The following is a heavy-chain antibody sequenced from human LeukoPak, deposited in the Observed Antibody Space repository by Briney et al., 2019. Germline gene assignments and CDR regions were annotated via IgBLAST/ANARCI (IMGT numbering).Heavy chain of an antibody. J-gene: IGHJ4*02. CDR2: IGSGGSST. CDR3: ARSPGYGNSFDY. Sequence: HPGGSLRLSCGASGFTLSSYWMHWVRQAPGKGLVWVSRIGSGGSSTSYADSVKGRFTISRDNAKNTLYLQMNSLRAEDTAVYYCARSPGYGNSFDYWGQGTLVTVSS. V-gene: IGHV3-74*01. D-gene: IGHD2/OR15-2a*01. CDR1: GFTLSSYW.